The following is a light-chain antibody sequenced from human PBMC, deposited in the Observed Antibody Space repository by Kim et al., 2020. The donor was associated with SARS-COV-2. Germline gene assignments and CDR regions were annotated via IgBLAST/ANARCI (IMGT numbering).Light chain of an antibody. J-gene: IGKJ5*01. Sequence: SPGERAILSFRASQRVSSSYLAWYQHNPGPSPRLLIHGASSRATGVPDRFRGGVSGTDFPLTITRLAPEDFAVYYCPQYGRSPTTFGQGTRLEIK. CDR2: GAS. V-gene: IGKV3-20*01. CDR1: QRVSSSY. CDR3: PQYGRSPTT.